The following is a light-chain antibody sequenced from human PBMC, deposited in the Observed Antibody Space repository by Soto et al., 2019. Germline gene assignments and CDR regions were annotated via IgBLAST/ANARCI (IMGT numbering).Light chain of an antibody. J-gene: IGKJ1*01. V-gene: IGKV3-20*01. Sequence: PGETATLSCRASQTVTSYFAWYQQKPGQAPRLLIYGASSRATGIPDRFSGSGSGRDFTLTISGLEPEDFAVYYCPQYGYTPRTVGQRTHVEIK. CDR2: GAS. CDR1: QTVTSY. CDR3: PQYGYTPRT.